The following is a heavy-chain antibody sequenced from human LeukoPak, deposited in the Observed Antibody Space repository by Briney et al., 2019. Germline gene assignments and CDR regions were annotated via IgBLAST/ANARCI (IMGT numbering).Heavy chain of an antibody. CDR3: ASLLGEAGYCSSTSCLMSTTTVDY. CDR1: GFTFSSYA. J-gene: IGHJ4*02. D-gene: IGHD2-2*01. V-gene: IGHV3-23*01. CDR2: ISGSGGST. Sequence: PGGSLRLSCAASGFTFSSYAMSWVRQAPGKGLEWVSAISGSGGSTYYADSVKGRFTISRDNSKNTLYLQMNSLRAEDTAVYYCASLLGEAGYCSSTSCLMSTTTVDYWGQGTLVTVSS.